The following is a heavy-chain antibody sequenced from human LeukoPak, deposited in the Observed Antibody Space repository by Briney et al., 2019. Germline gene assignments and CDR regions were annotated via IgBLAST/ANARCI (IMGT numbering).Heavy chain of an antibody. CDR1: GYTFTSYY. J-gene: IGHJ3*02. D-gene: IGHD2-15*01. CDR3: ARENHCSGGSCYLDAFDI. V-gene: IGHV1-46*01. CDR2: INPSGGST. Sequence: ASVTVSCKTSGYTFTSYYMHWVRQAPGQGLEWMGIINPSGGSTSYAQKFQGRVTMTWDTSTSTVYMELSSLRSEDTAVYYCARENHCSGGSCYLDAFDIWGQGTMVTVSS.